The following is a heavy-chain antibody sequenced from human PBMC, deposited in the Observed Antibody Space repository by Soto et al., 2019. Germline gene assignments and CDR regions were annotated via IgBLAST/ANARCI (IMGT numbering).Heavy chain of an antibody. V-gene: IGHV3-30-3*01. CDR1: GFTFSSYA. D-gene: IGHD3-22*01. J-gene: IGHJ3*02. CDR3: ARDWSRGYYGRSGAFDI. CDR2: ISYDGSNK. Sequence: GGSLRLSCAASGFTFSSYAMHWVRQAPGKGLEWVAVISYDGSNKYYADSVKGRFTISRDNSKNTLYLQMNSLRAEDTAVYYCARDWSRGYYGRSGAFDIWGQGTMVTVSS.